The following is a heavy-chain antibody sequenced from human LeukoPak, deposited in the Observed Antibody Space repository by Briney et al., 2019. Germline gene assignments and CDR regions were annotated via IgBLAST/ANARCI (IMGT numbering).Heavy chain of an antibody. D-gene: IGHD2-2*01. J-gene: IGHJ4*02. CDR2: IIPILGIA. Sequence: SVKVSCKASGGTFSSYAISWVRQAPGQGLEWMGRIIPILGIANYAQKFQGRVTITADKSTSTAYMELSSLRSEDTAVYYCARLPWETSRPPDPDYWGQGTLVTVSS. CDR3: ARLPWETSRPPDPDY. CDR1: GGTFSSYA. V-gene: IGHV1-69*04.